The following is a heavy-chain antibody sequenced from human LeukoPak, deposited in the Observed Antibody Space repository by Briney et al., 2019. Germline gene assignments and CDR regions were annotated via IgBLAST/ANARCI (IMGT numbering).Heavy chain of an antibody. J-gene: IGHJ6*03. CDR2: VNSDGTGT. Sequence: GGSLRLSCAASGFTFSSYWMHWVRQAPGKGLVWVSRVNSDGTGTIYADSVEGRFTISRDNAKNAVYLQMNSLRAEDTAIYYCIRTLIVATSPYMDVWGKGTTVTVSS. V-gene: IGHV3-74*01. CDR1: GFTFSSYW. D-gene: IGHD5-12*01. CDR3: IRTLIVATSPYMDV.